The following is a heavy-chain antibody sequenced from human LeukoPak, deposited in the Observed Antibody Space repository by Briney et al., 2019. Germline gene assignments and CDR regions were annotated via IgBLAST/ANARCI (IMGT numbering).Heavy chain of an antibody. J-gene: IGHJ6*02. D-gene: IGHD6-19*01. CDR2: IIPIFGTA. Sequence: ASVTVSCTASGGTFSSYAISWVRQAPGQGLEWMGGIIPIFGTANYAQKFQGRDTITADESTSTAYMELSSLRSEDTAVYYCGRGPQQWLRVYYYYGMDVWGQGTTVTVSS. CDR3: GRGPQQWLRVYYYYGMDV. CDR1: GGTFSSYA. V-gene: IGHV1-69*13.